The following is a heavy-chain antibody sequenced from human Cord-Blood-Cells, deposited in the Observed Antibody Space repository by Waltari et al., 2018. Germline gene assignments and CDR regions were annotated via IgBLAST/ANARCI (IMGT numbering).Heavy chain of an antibody. D-gene: IGHD6-6*01. CDR2: IKQDGSEK. V-gene: IGHV3-7*01. Sequence: EVQLLGCGGGLVQPGGCRRSSVGAFGFTVSSYCMSSVRQAAGKGLEWVANIKQDGSEKYYVDSVKGRFTISRDNAKNSLYLQMNSLRAEDTAVYYCARIRIVRAFDIWGQGTMVTVSS. CDR1: GFTVSSYC. J-gene: IGHJ3*02. CDR3: ARIRIVRAFDI.